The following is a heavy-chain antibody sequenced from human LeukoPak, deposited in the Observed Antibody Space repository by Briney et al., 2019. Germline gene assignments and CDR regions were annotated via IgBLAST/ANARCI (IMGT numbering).Heavy chain of an antibody. V-gene: IGHV4-59*08. CDR3: AIRRDGYNYDY. Sequence: PSETLSLTCTVSGGSISSYYWSWIRQPPGKGLEWIGYIYYGGSTNYNPSLKSRVTISVDTSKNQFSLKLSSVTAADTAVYYCAIRRDGYNYDYWGQGTLVTVSS. CDR2: IYYGGST. D-gene: IGHD5-24*01. J-gene: IGHJ4*02. CDR1: GGSISSYY.